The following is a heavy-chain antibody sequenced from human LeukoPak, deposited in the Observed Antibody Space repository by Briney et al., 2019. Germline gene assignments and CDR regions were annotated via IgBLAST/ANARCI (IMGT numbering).Heavy chain of an antibody. Sequence: GGSLRLSCEASEFTFSRFAMSRIRQPPGTGLEWVSTLSGSGGATYYADSVKGRFATSGDNSKDTLYLQMDNLRADDTAVYYCAKHLGSHSFLFYYGDVWGKGTSVIVSS. CDR1: EFTFSRFA. J-gene: IGHJ6*03. V-gene: IGHV3-23*01. D-gene: IGHD2-21*01. CDR2: LSGSGGAT. CDR3: AKHLGSHSFLFYYGDV.